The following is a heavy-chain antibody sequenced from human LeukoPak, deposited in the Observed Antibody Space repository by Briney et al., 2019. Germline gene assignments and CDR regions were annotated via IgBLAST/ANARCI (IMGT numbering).Heavy chain of an antibody. Sequence: SETLSLTCTVSGGXINSSSYYWGWIRQPSGKGLEWIGTIYYSGSTYYNPSLKSRVTISVDTSKNQFSLKLSSVTAADTAVYYCARGSKNYYYDNSERFDIWGQGTMVTVSS. CDR3: ARGSKNYYYDNSERFDI. J-gene: IGHJ3*02. V-gene: IGHV4-39*07. CDR2: IYYSGST. D-gene: IGHD3-22*01. CDR1: GGXINSSSYY.